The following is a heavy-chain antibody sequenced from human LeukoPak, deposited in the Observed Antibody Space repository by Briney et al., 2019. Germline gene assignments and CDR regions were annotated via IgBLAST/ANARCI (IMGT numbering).Heavy chain of an antibody. CDR1: GYTFTSYS. V-gene: IGHV1-18*01. D-gene: IGHD1-14*01. CDR2: ISAYNGNT. CDR3: ATGNGPQPGILDY. Sequence: ASVKVSCKASGYTFTSYSISWVRQAPGQGLEWMGWISAYNGNTNYAQKLQGRVTMTEDTSTDTAYMELSSLRSEGTAVYYCATGNGPQPGILDYWGQGTLVTVSS. J-gene: IGHJ4*02.